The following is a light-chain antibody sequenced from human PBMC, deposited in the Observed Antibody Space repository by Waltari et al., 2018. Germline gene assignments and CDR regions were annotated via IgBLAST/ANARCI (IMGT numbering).Light chain of an antibody. V-gene: IGKV4-1*01. CDR3: QQYYTTPRT. CDR2: WAS. Sequence: DFVMTRSPDFLAVSLGERATINCRSSQSVFFTSIDKHYLAWFQQKPGQSPKLLIYWASTRQSGVPDRFSGSGSGTEFSLTIDNLQAEDVAVYYCQQYYTTPRTFGQGTKLEIK. J-gene: IGKJ2*01. CDR1: QSVFFTSIDKHY.